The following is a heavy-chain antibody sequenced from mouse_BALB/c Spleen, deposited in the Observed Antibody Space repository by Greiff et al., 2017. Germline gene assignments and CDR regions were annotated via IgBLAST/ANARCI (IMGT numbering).Heavy chain of an antibody. V-gene: IGHV14-4*02. Sequence: VQLQQSGAELVRSGASVKLSCTASGFNIKDYYMHWVKQRPEQGLEWIGWIDPENGDTEYAPKFQGKATMTADTSSNTAYLQLSSLTSEDTAVYYCNAGDDGGGYAMDYWGQGTSVTVSS. CDR3: NAGDDGGGYAMDY. CDR1: GFNIKDYY. CDR2: IDPENGDT. D-gene: IGHD2-12*01. J-gene: IGHJ4*01.